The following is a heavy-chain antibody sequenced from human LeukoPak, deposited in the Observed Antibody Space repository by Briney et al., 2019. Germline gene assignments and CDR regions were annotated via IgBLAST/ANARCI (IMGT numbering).Heavy chain of an antibody. Sequence: GGSLRLSCAASGFTFSSYAMSWVRQAPGTGLEWVSAISGSGGSTYYADSVKGRFTISRDNYKNTLYMQMNSLRAEDTAVYYCAKFRVDYDFWSGYRIDAFDIWGQGTMVTVSS. V-gene: IGHV3-23*01. J-gene: IGHJ3*02. CDR1: GFTFSSYA. CDR3: AKFRVDYDFWSGYRIDAFDI. CDR2: ISGSGGST. D-gene: IGHD3-3*01.